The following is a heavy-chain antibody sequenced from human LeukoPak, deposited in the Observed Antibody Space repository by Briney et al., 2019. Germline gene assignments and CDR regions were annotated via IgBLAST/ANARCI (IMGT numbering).Heavy chain of an antibody. CDR2: ISGSGGST. Sequence: PGGSLRLSCAASGFTFSSYAMSWVRQAPGKGLEWVSAISGSGGSTYYADSVKGRFTISRDNSKNTLYLQMNSLRAEDTAVYYCAKDRVHCTNGVCYKGSSDYWGQGTLVTVSS. CDR1: GFTFSSYA. D-gene: IGHD2-8*01. V-gene: IGHV3-23*01. J-gene: IGHJ4*02. CDR3: AKDRVHCTNGVCYKGSSDY.